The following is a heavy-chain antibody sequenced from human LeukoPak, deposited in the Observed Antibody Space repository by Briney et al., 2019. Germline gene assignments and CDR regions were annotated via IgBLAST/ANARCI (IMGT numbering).Heavy chain of an antibody. CDR1: GFTFSNSA. D-gene: IGHD6-19*01. CDR2: ISASGGGI. J-gene: IGHJ1*01. V-gene: IGHV3-23*01. CDR3: AKADAYSSGRRYFQH. Sequence: PGGSLRLSCAASGFTFSNSAMSWVRQAPGKGLEWVSTISASGGGIHYADSVEGRFTVSRDNSKITLFLQMNSLRAEDTAVYYCAKADAYSSGRRYFQHWGQGTLVTVSS.